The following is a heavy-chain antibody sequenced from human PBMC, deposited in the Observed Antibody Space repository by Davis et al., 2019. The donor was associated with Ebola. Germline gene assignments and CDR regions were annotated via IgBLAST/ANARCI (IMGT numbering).Heavy chain of an antibody. V-gene: IGHV3-23*01. Sequence: GESLKISCAASGFTFSGFWMSWVRQAPGKGLEWVSAISGSGGSTYYADSVKGRFTISRDNSKNTLYLQMNSLKTEDTAVYYCTTGNRGWELWGQGTLVTVSS. CDR2: ISGSGGST. D-gene: IGHD6-19*01. J-gene: IGHJ4*02. CDR1: GFTFSGFW. CDR3: TTGNRGWEL.